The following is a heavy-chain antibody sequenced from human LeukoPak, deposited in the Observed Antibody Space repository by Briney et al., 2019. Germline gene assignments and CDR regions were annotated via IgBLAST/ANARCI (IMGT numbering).Heavy chain of an antibody. CDR2: INPSGGST. Sequence: ASVKVSCKASGYTFTTYAMNWVRQAPGQGLEWMGIINPSGGSTSYAQKFQGRVTMTRDTSTSTVYMELSSLRSEDTAVYYCARDRSGAARPRYYFDYWGQGTLVTVSS. CDR1: GYTFTTYA. D-gene: IGHD6-6*01. CDR3: ARDRSGAARPRYYFDY. V-gene: IGHV1-46*01. J-gene: IGHJ4*02.